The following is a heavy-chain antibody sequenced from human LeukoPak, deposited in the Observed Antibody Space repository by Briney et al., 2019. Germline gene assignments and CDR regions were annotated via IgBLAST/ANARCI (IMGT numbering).Heavy chain of an antibody. Sequence: SETLSLTCTVSGGSISSYYWSWIRQPPAKGLEGIGYIYYSGSTNYNPSLKSRVTISVDTSKNQFSLKLGSVTPADPAVYYWARDRRDPHYYYYADVWGKGTTVTVSS. J-gene: IGHJ6*03. V-gene: IGHV4-59*01. CDR2: IYYSGST. CDR3: ARDRRDPHYYYYADV. CDR1: GGSISSYY.